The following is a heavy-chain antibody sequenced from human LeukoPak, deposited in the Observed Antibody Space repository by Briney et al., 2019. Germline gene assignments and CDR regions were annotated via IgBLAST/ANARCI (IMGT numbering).Heavy chain of an antibody. CDR3: ARKEITMVRGVIQSWFDP. CDR1: GGSISGYY. D-gene: IGHD3-10*01. CDR2: IYYSGST. V-gene: IGHV4-59*05. J-gene: IGHJ5*02. Sequence: SETLSLTCTVSGGSISGYYWSWIRRPPGKGLEWIGSIYYSGSTYYNPSLKSRVTISVDTSKSQFSLKLSSVTAADTAVYYCARKEITMVRGVIQSWFDPWGQGTLVTVSS.